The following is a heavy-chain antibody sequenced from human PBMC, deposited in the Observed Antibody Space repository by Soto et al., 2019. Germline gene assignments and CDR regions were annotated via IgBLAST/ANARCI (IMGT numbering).Heavy chain of an antibody. CDR1: GYSISSSNW. V-gene: IGHV4-28*01. Sequence: SETLSLTWAVSGYSISSSNWWGWIRQPPGKGLEWIGYIYYSGTTYYNPSLKSRVTMSVDTSKNQFSLKLTSVTAVDTAVYYYARREIQGPIDYWGQGSTVTVSS. J-gene: IGHJ4*02. CDR2: IYYSGTT. CDR3: ARREIQGPIDY. D-gene: IGHD1-26*01.